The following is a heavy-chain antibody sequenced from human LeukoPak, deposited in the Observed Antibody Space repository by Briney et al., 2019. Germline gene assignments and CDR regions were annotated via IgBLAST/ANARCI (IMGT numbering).Heavy chain of an antibody. Sequence: SETLSLTCTVSGDSISSSSYYWGWIRQPPGKGLEWIGSIYYNASTYYNPSLKSRVTISVDTSKNQFFLKLSSVTAADTAVYYCARHWFCSSTNCHYYGMDVWGQGTTVTVSS. CDR2: IYYNAST. CDR3: ARHWFCSSTNCHYYGMDV. CDR1: GDSISSSSYY. J-gene: IGHJ6*02. D-gene: IGHD2-2*01. V-gene: IGHV4-39*01.